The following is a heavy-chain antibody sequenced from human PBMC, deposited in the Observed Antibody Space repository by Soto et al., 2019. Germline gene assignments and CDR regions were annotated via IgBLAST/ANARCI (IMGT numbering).Heavy chain of an antibody. CDR1: GGSISSYY. CDR3: ARGNDILTDYYYYYMDV. V-gene: IGHV4-59*08. D-gene: IGHD3-9*01. J-gene: IGHJ6*03. CDR2: IHYYGST. Sequence: SETLSLTCTVSGGSISSYYWNWIRQPPGKGLEWIGNIHYYGSTNYNPSLKSRVTISVDTSKNQFSLKLSSVTAADTAVYYCARGNDILTDYYYYYMDVWGKGTTVTVSS.